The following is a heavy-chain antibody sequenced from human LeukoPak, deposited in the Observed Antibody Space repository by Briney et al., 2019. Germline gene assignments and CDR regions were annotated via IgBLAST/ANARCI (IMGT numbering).Heavy chain of an antibody. V-gene: IGHV4-59*01. CDR2: IYYSGST. Sequence: SETLSLTCTVSGGSISSYYWSWIRQPPRKGLEWIGYIYYSGSTNYNPSLKSRVTISVDTSKNQFSLKLSSVTAADTAVYYCARDQGTIILGYFDYWGQGTLVTVSS. CDR3: ARDQGTIILGYFDY. D-gene: IGHD3-22*01. J-gene: IGHJ4*02. CDR1: GGSISSYY.